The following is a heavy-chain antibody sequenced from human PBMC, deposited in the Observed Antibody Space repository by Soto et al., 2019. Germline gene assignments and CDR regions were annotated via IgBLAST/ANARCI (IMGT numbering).Heavy chain of an antibody. J-gene: IGHJ4*02. CDR3: ARHPGSSLWFGDSVFDY. D-gene: IGHD3-10*01. CDR1: GGSTSSYY. Sequence: SETLPLTCTVSGGSTSSYYWSWIRQPPGKGLEWIGYIYYSGSTNYNPSLKSRVTISVDTSKNQFSLKLSSVTAADTAVYYCARHPGSSLWFGDSVFDYWGQGTLVTVSS. CDR2: IYYSGST. V-gene: IGHV4-59*08.